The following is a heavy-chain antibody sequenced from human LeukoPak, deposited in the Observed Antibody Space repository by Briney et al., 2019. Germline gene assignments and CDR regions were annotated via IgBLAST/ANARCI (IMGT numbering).Heavy chain of an antibody. CDR1: GYSFTSYW. J-gene: IGHJ6*03. CDR2: IYPGDSDT. CDR3: ATSTSGYPYYYYYYYMDV. Sequence: GESLKISCKGSGYSFTSYWIGWVRQMPGKGLEWMGIIYPGDSDTRYSPSFQGQVTISADKSISTACLQWSSLKASDTAMYYCATSTSGYPYYYYYYYMDVWGKGTTVTVSS. V-gene: IGHV5-51*01. D-gene: IGHD5-12*01.